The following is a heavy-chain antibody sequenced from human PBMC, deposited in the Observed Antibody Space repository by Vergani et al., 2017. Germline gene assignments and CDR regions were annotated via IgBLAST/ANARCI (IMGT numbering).Heavy chain of an antibody. V-gene: IGHV1-8*03. CDR1: GYTFTSYD. J-gene: IGHJ6*02. CDR2: MNPNSGNT. Sequence: QVQLVQSGAEVKKPGASVKVSCKASGYTFTSYDINWVRQATGQGLEWMGWMNPNSGNTGYAQKFQGRVTITRNTSISTAYMELSSLRSEDTAVYYCARGGYCSGGSCYPGSYYYYGMDVWGQGTTVTVSS. CDR3: ARGGYCSGGSCYPGSYYYYGMDV. D-gene: IGHD2-15*01.